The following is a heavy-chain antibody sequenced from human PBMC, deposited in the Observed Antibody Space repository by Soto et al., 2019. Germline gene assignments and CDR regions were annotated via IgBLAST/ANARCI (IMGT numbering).Heavy chain of an antibody. CDR2: LSQNAGT. CDR3: AAATLPGARFYGMDV. J-gene: IGHJ6*02. Sequence: PSETLSLTCVVSGYSFNSVHFCGWIRQPPGKGLQWIGSLSQNAGTYRNSSLRSRVTLSVDTSKNQFSLKLTSVTAADAAVYYWAAATLPGARFYGMDVWGQGSTVTVSS. V-gene: IGHV4-38-2*01. D-gene: IGHD2-2*01. CDR1: GYSFNSVHF.